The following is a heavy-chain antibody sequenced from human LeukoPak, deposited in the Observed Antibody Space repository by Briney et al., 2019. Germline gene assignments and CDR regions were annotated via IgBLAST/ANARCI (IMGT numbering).Heavy chain of an antibody. D-gene: IGHD3-3*01. CDR1: GGSFSGYY. CDR2: INHSGST. Sequence: NPSETLSLTCAVYGGSFSGYYWSWIRQPPGKGLEWIGEINHSGSTNYNPSLKSRVTISVDTSKNQFSLKLSSVTAADTAVYYCARGFARITIFGVVNGNWFDPWGQGTLVTVSS. CDR3: ARGFARITIFGVVNGNWFDP. J-gene: IGHJ5*02. V-gene: IGHV4-34*01.